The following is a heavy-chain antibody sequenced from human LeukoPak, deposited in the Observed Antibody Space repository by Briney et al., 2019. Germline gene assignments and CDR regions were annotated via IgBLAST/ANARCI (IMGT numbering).Heavy chain of an antibody. V-gene: IGHV1-2*02. CDR3: ARVVAVTGTPVYYMDV. D-gene: IGHD6-19*01. CDR1: GYMFTGYS. Sequence: ASVKVSCKASGYMFTGYSMHWVRQAPGQGLEWMGWINPNSGGTNYAQKFQGRVTMTRDTSISTAYMDLNRLRSDDTAVYYCARVVAVTGTPVYYMDVWGKGTTVTVSS. CDR2: INPNSGGT. J-gene: IGHJ6*03.